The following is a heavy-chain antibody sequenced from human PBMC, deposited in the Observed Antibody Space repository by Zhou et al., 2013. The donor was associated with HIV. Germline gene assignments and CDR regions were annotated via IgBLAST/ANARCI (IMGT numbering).Heavy chain of an antibody. CDR2: IIPILGIA. CDR1: GGTFSSYA. Sequence: QVQLVQSGAEVKKPGSSVKVSCKASGGTFSSYAISWVRQAPGQGLEWMGRIIPILGIANYAQKFQGRVTITADKSTSTAYMELSSLRSEDTAVYYCARDVRLGITGTTRGYYMDVWGKGDHGHRLL. V-gene: IGHV1-69*04. CDR3: ARDVRLGITGTTRGYYMDV. J-gene: IGHJ6*03. D-gene: IGHD1-20*01.